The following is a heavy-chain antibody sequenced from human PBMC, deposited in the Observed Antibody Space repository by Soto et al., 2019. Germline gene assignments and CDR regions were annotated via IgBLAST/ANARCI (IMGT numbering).Heavy chain of an antibody. J-gene: IGHJ4*02. CDR2: IDHSGST. D-gene: IGHD2-2*01. CDR1: GGSFSGYY. Sequence: SEPLSLTCAVYGGSFSGYYWSWIRQPPGKGLEWIGEIDHSGSTNYNPSLKSRVTISVDTSKNQFSLKLSSVTAADTAVYYCARWGIVVVPAAKRRGDYWGQGTLVTVS. CDR3: ARWGIVVVPAAKRRGDY. V-gene: IGHV4-34*01.